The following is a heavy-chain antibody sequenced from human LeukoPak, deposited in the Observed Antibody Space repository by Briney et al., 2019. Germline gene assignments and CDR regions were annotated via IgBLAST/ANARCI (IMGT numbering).Heavy chain of an antibody. CDR3: ARWRFGYDSSGYRDY. J-gene: IGHJ4*02. D-gene: IGHD3-22*01. Sequence: ASVKVSCKASGYTFTGYYMHWVRQAPGQGLEWMGWINPNSGGTNYAQKFQGRVTMTRDTSISTAYMELSRLRSDDTAVYYCARWRFGYDSSGYRDYWGQGTLVTVSS. V-gene: IGHV1-2*02. CDR2: INPNSGGT. CDR1: GYTFTGYY.